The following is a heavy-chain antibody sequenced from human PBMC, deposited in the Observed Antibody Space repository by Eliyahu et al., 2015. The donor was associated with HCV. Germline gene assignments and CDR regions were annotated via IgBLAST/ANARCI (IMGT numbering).Heavy chain of an antibody. CDR3: ARDKGASGSYYGADAFDL. D-gene: IGHD1-26*01. CDR1: GGSISGFY. Sequence: QVQLQESGPGLVKPSETLSLNCSVSGGSISGFYCNWIRQSPGKGLEWIGYTSYSGSTNYNPSLKSRVTMSIDASKNQFSLNLNSVTAADTAVYYCARDKGASGSYYGADAFDLWGPGTMVTVSS. J-gene: IGHJ3*01. V-gene: IGHV4-59*01. CDR2: TSYSGST.